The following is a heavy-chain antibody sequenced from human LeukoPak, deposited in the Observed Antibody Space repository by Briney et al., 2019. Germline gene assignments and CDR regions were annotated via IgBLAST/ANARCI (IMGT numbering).Heavy chain of an antibody. CDR3: ARDRRPTIYGGLDS. CDR1: GFTFSSYE. J-gene: IGHJ4*02. D-gene: IGHD4-17*01. Sequence: GGSLRLSCAASGFTFSSYEMNWVGQAPGEGLEWVANIKHDGSDSFYVDSVKGRFTISRDNSENSLYLQMHSLRVEDTAMYFCARDRRPTIYGGLDSWGQGTVVTVSS. CDR2: IKHDGSDS. V-gene: IGHV3-7*01.